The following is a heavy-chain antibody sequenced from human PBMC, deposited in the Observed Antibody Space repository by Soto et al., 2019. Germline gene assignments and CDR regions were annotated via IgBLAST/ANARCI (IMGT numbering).Heavy chain of an antibody. CDR1: GYTFTSYG. V-gene: IGHV1-18*01. D-gene: IGHD2-21*02. CDR3: ARDHLVLNSGYDFRHIVVVTAIRFDY. CDR2: ISAYNGNT. Sequence: ASVKVSCKASGYTFTSYGISWVRQAPGQGLEWMGWISAYNGNTNYAQKLHGSVTMTTDTSTGTVYMELRSLKSDDSAVYYCARDHLVLNSGYDFRHIVVVTAIRFDYWGQGTLVTVSS. J-gene: IGHJ4*02.